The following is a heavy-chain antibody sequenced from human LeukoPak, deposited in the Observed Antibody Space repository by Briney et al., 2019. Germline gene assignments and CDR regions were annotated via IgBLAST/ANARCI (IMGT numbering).Heavy chain of an antibody. D-gene: IGHD2-21*01. V-gene: IGHV4-39*07. CDR2: IYYSGST. J-gene: IGHJ4*02. CDR1: GGSISSSSYY. Sequence: SETLSLTCTVFGGSISSSSYYWGWIRQPPGKGLEWIGSIYYSGSTYYNPSLKSRVTISVDTSKNQFSLKLSSVTAADTAVYYCARAYSYVNYFDYWGQGTLVTVSS. CDR3: ARAYSYVNYFDY.